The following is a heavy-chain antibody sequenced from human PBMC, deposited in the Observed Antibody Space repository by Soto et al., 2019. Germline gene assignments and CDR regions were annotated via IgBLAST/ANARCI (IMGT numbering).Heavy chain of an antibody. D-gene: IGHD1-26*01. J-gene: IGHJ6*02. CDR1: GASIISYY. Sequence: TSETQSLTSTVSGASIISYYWSWIRQPPGKGLEWIGFIHHSGSTNYNPSLKSRLTMSVDTSKNQSSLKLSSVTAADTAVYYCARGWWEREGYLMDVWGQGTTVTVSS. V-gene: IGHV4-59*01. CDR3: ARGWWEREGYLMDV. CDR2: IHHSGST.